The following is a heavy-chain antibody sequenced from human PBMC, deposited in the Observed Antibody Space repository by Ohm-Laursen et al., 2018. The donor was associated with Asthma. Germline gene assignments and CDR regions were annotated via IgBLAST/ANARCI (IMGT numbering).Heavy chain of an antibody. CDR3: ASLSDIVVED. CDR2: IYYSGST. D-gene: IGHD2-2*01. V-gene: IGHV4-59*08. Sequence: GTLSLTCTVSGGSISSYYWSWIRQPPGKGLEWVGYIYYSGSTYYNPSLKSRVTISVDTSKNQFSLKLSSVTAADTAVYYCASLSDIVVEDWGQGTLITVSS. CDR1: GGSISSYY. J-gene: IGHJ4*02.